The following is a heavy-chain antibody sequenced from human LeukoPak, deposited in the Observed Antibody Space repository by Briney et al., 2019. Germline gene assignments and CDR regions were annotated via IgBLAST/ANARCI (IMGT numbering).Heavy chain of an antibody. D-gene: IGHD3-10*01. J-gene: IGHJ4*02. V-gene: IGHV1-69*13. Sequence: ASVKVSCKASGGTFSSYAISWVRQAPGQGLEWMGGIIPIFGTANYAQKFQGRVTITADESTSTAYMELSSLRSVDTAVYYCASLYYYGSGSYYSDYWGQGTLVTVSS. CDR2: IIPIFGTA. CDR3: ASLYYYGSGSYYSDY. CDR1: GGTFSSYA.